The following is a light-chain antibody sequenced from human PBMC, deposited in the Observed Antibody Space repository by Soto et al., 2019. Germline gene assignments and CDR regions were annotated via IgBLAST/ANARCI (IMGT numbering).Light chain of an antibody. CDR2: GAS. CDR1: QSVNSH. CDR3: QQYNNWPGT. Sequence: IVMTQSPATLPVSPGERATLSCRTSQSVNSHLAWYQHKPGQAPGLLIYGASSRATGIPTRFSGSGSGTEFTLTIDSLQSEDFAIYFCQQYNNWPGTFGGGTKVEIK. J-gene: IGKJ4*01. V-gene: IGKV3-15*01.